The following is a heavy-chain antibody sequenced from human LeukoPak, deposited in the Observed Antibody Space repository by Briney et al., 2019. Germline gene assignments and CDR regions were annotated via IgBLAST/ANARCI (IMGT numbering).Heavy chain of an antibody. CDR3: AKGRISGHDAFDI. J-gene: IGHJ3*02. D-gene: IGHD1-26*01. V-gene: IGHV3-53*01. Sequence: GGSLRLSCVVSGFTVSTNFMSWVRQAPGERLEWVSVIYSGGSTYYADSVKGRFTISRDNSKNTLYLQMNSLRAEDTAVYYCAKGRISGHDAFDIWGQGTMVTVSS. CDR2: IYSGGST. CDR1: GFTVSTNF.